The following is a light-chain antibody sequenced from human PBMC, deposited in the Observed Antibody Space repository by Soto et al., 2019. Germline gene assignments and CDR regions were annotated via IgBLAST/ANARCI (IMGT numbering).Light chain of an antibody. CDR1: HSVPSSD. Sequence: EIVMTQSPATLSVSPGERATLSCRASHSVPSSDLAWYQQKPGQAPRLLIYGASSRANGIPDRFSGSGSWTDFTLTINRLEPEDFAVYYCLQYHYWWTFGQGTKVDIK. V-gene: IGKV3-20*01. CDR2: GAS. J-gene: IGKJ1*01. CDR3: LQYHYWWT.